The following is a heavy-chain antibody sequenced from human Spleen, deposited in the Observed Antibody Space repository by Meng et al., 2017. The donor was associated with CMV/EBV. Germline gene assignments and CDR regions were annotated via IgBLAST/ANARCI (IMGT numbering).Heavy chain of an antibody. J-gene: IGHJ2*01. D-gene: IGHD1-14*01. Sequence: GSLRLSCTVSGGSISSYYWSWIRQPPGKGLEWIGYIYYSGSTNYNPSLKSRVTISVDTSKNQFSLKLSSVTAADTAVYYCARQVEPSGGYFDLWGRGTLVTVSS. CDR2: IYYSGST. CDR3: ARQVEPSGGYFDL. V-gene: IGHV4-59*01. CDR1: GGSISSYY.